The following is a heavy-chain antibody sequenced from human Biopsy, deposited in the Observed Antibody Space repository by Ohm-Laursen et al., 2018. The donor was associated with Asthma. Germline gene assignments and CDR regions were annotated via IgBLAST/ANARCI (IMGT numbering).Heavy chain of an antibody. CDR3: ARTYYDFLTGQVKDVFGV. D-gene: IGHD3-9*01. J-gene: IGHJ3*01. CDR2: VNTSNGDT. Sequence: GSSVKGSCKASGYNFISFAIHWVRQAPGQRLEWMGWVNTSNGDTKYSQKFQGRVTITRDTSASTAYMELRSLRSEDTATYYCARTYYDFLTGQVKDVFGVWGQGTMVTVSS. CDR1: GYNFISFA. V-gene: IGHV1-3*04.